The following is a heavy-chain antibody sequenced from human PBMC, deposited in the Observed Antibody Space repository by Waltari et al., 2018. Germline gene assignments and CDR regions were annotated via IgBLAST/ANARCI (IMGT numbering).Heavy chain of an antibody. D-gene: IGHD6-25*01. CDR1: GFIFSNYW. Sequence: EVQLVESGGGLVQPGGSLKLSCAASGFIFSNYWMSWVRQAPGKGLEGVASKKQDVSETYFVDVLKGRFTISRDNTENSMYLQMDSLRAEDTAHYYCARDSLATGYWYFDQWGRGTLVTVSS. CDR3: ARDSLATGYWYFDQ. V-gene: IGHV3-7*01. J-gene: IGHJ2*01. CDR2: KKQDVSET.